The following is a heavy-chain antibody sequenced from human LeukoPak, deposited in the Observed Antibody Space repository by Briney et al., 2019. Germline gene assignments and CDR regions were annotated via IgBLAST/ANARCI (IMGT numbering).Heavy chain of an antibody. D-gene: IGHD3-16*02. CDR3: ARVPISSNWFDP. V-gene: IGHV1-18*01. CDR1: GYTFTSYG. J-gene: IGHJ5*02. CDR2: ISAYNGER. Sequence: ASVKVSCKASGYTFTSYGISWVRQAPGQGLEWMGWISAYNGERDSAQKVQGRVTMTTDTSTSTAYMELRSLRSDDTAVYYCARVPISSNWFDPWGQGTLVTVSS.